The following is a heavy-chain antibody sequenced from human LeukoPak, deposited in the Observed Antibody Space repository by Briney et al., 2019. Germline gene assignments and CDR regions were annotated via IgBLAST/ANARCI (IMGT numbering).Heavy chain of an antibody. Sequence: PGGSLRLSCAASGFSISDYYKSWICQSPGKGLEWISYVTSSGGSTKYADSVKGRFTISRDNAKNSVALQMNSLRAEDTAVYYCTRERRGSYYAFESWGQGTLVTVSS. J-gene: IGHJ4*02. D-gene: IGHD3-10*01. CDR2: VTSSGGST. CDR3: TRERRGSYYAFES. V-gene: IGHV3-11*01. CDR1: GFSISDYY.